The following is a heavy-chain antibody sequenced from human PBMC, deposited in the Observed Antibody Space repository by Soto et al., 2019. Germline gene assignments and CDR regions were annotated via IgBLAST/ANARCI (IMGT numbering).Heavy chain of an antibody. J-gene: IGHJ4*02. D-gene: IGHD3-22*01. CDR1: GFTFSNAW. Sequence: EVQLVESGGGLVKPGGSLRLSCAASGFTFSNAWMNWVRQAPGKGLEWVGRIKSKTDGGTTDYAAPVKGRFTISRDDSKNTQYLQMNSLKTEDTAVYYCTTGRPPYYDTRIDYWGQGTLVTVSS. V-gene: IGHV3-15*07. CDR3: TTGRPPYYDTRIDY. CDR2: IKSKTDGGTT.